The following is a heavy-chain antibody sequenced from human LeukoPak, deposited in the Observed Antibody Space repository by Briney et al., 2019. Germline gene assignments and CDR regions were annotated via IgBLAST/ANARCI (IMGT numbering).Heavy chain of an antibody. D-gene: IGHD5-18*01. CDR3: AGGGYTYGLY. J-gene: IGHJ4*02. V-gene: IGHV3-74*01. CDR1: GFTFSSYW. Sequence: GGSLRLSCAVSGFTFSSYWMPWVRQAPGKGLVWVSRINRDGSSTSYADSVKRRFTISRDNTKNTLHLQMNSLRAEDTAVYYCAGGGYTYGLYWGQGDLVTVSS. CDR2: INRDGSST.